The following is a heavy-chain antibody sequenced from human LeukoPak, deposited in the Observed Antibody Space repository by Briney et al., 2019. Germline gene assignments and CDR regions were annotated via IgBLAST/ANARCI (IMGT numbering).Heavy chain of an antibody. V-gene: IGHV4-4*09. J-gene: IGHJ4*02. Sequence: SETLSFTCTVSGGSISSYYWSWIPQPPGKGLEWIGYIYHSGNTYYNPSLKSRVTISVDTTKNHFSLQLSSVTAADTAVYYCASLVGAQLVHWGQGTLVTVSS. CDR1: GGSISSYY. CDR2: IYHSGNT. D-gene: IGHD6-13*01. CDR3: ASLVGAQLVH.